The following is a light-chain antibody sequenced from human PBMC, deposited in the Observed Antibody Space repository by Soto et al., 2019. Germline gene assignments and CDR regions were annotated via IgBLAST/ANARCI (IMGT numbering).Light chain of an antibody. J-gene: IGLJ1*01. CDR2: EAS. CDR1: STDFASYNR. Sequence: QSALTQPPSVYGAPGQSVTISCPGTSTDFASYNRVSWYQQPPGTAPKLIIYEASNRPSGVPDRFSGSKSGNTASLTISGLQAADEADYYCSLYTSENTYVFGTGTKGTVL. V-gene: IGLV2-18*01. CDR3: SLYTSENTYV.